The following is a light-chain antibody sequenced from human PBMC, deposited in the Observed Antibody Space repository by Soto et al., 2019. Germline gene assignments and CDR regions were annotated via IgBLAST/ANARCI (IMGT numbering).Light chain of an antibody. CDR2: DVS. J-gene: IGLJ1*01. V-gene: IGLV2-14*01. CDR1: SSDVGGYNA. Sequence: QSALTQPASVSGSPGQSITISCSGTSSDVGGYNAVSWYQQHSDKAPKLMIYDVSNRPSGISDCFSASKSGNMASLTISGLQAEDEADYYCSSYTVTGSYVFGTGTKLTVL. CDR3: SSYTVTGSYV.